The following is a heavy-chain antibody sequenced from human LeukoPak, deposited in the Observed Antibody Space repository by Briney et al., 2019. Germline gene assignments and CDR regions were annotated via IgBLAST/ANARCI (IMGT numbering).Heavy chain of an antibody. V-gene: IGHV3-33*01. CDR2: IWYDGSNK. J-gene: IGHJ6*02. CDR1: GFTFSSYG. CDR3: ARGGYYLYGMDV. Sequence: GGSLRPSCAASGFTFSSYGMHWVRQAPGKGLEWVAVIWYDGSNKYYADSVKGRFTISRDNSKNTLYLQMNSLRAEDTAVYYCARGGYYLYGMDVWGQGTTVNVYS. D-gene: IGHD3-10*01.